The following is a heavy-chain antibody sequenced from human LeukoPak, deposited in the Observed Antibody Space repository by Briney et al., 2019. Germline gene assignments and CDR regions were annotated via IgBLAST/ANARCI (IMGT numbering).Heavy chain of an antibody. J-gene: IGHJ6*03. V-gene: IGHV4-38-2*01. CDR2: IYHSGST. D-gene: IGHD3-22*01. CDR3: ARFYYYDTTGYPYYYMDV. CDR1: GYSINSDYY. Sequence: SETLSLTCAVSGYSINSDYYWGWIRQSPDKGLEWIGIIYHSGSTYYNPSLKSRFTISVDTSKNQFSLKVTSVTAADTAVYYCARFYYYDTTGYPYYYMDVWGKGTTVTVSS.